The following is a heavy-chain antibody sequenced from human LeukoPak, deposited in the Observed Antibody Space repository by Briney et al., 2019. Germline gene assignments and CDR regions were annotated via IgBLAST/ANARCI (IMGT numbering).Heavy chain of an antibody. CDR2: IYTSGRT. V-gene: IGHV4-61*09. CDR3: ARDRSGYDWSYYYYYMDV. D-gene: IGHD5-12*01. CDR1: GGSISSGSYY. J-gene: IGHJ6*03. Sequence: PSQTLSLTCTVSGGSISSGSYYWRWIRQPGGKGLEWIGHIYTSGRTNFNPSLKSRVTMSLDTSKNQFSLKLTSVTAADTAVYYCARDRSGYDWSYYYYYMDVWGKGTTVTVSS.